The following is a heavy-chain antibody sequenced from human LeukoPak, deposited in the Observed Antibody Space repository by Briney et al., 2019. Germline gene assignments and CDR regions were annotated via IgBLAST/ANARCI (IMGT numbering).Heavy chain of an antibody. CDR1: GFTFSRYA. Sequence: GGSLRLSRAASGFTFSRYALRWVRQAPGKGLEWVAFIRLDGGIKGYGDSVKGRFTISRDNSENTLYLQMNTLRPEDTAVYYCAKTGAAYYLDNWGQGTLVTVSS. J-gene: IGHJ4*02. V-gene: IGHV3-30*02. D-gene: IGHD7-27*01. CDR3: AKTGAAYYLDN. CDR2: IRLDGGIK.